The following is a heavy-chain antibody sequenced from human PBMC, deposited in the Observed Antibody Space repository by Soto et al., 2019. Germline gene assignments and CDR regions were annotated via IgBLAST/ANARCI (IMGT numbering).Heavy chain of an antibody. Sequence: QVQLQESGPGLVKPSETLSLTCTVSGGSISSYYWSWIRQPPGKGLEWIGYIYYSGSTNYNPSPTSRVTISVYTSKTQFSIKLSSVAAADPAVYYCARHHDSWGQGTLVTVSS. J-gene: IGHJ4*02. CDR3: ARHHDS. CDR2: IYYSGST. CDR1: GGSISSYY. V-gene: IGHV4-59*08.